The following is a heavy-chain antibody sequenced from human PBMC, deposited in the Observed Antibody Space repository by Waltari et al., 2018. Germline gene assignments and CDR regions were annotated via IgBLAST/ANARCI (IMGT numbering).Heavy chain of an antibody. CDR3: ARLSSSWNEKGAFDI. J-gene: IGHJ3*02. D-gene: IGHD6-13*01. CDR2: RNREGSET. V-gene: IGHV3-7*01. Sequence: EVQLVESGGGLVQPGGSLRLSCGGTGFTLSSFWMSWVRKDPRKGLDRGDNRNREGSETYDVDAVKGRFTISRDNAKNSLYLEMNTLRGEDTAIYYCARLSSSWNEKGAFDIWGQGTMVTVSS. CDR1: GFTLSSFW.